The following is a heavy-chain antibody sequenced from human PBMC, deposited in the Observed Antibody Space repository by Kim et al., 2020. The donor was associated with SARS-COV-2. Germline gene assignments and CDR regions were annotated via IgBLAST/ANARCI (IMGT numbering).Heavy chain of an antibody. CDR1: GFTFSSYG. Sequence: GGSLRLSCAASGFTFSSYGMHWVRQAPGKGLEWVAVIWYDGSNKYYADSVKGRFTISRDNSKNTLYLQMNSLRAEDTAVYYCARNPSGIAAAGTGYGMDVWGQGTTVTVSS. J-gene: IGHJ6*02. D-gene: IGHD6-13*01. CDR2: IWYDGSNK. CDR3: ARNPSGIAAAGTGYGMDV. V-gene: IGHV3-33*01.